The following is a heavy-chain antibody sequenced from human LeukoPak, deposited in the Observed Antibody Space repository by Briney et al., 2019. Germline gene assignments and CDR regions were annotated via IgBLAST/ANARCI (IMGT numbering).Heavy chain of an antibody. D-gene: IGHD6-13*01. CDR1: GFTVSSTY. CDR2: IYSGGNT. CDR3: ARDGWSSSWFGY. Sequence: GGSLRLSCAASGFTVSSTYMSWVRQAPGKGLEWVSVIYSGGNTYYADSVKGRFTISRDNSKNTLYLQMNSLRVEDTGVYYCARDGWSSSWFGYWGQGTLVTVSS. V-gene: IGHV3-53*01. J-gene: IGHJ4*02.